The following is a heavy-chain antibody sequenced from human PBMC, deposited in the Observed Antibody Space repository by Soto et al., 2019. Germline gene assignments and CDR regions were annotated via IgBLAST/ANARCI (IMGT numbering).Heavy chain of an antibody. J-gene: IGHJ4*02. V-gene: IGHV1-18*01. Sequence: QVHLVQSGPEVKKPGASVKVSCKASGYSFISYDITWVRQAPGQGLEWMGWISAFTGNTYYAQKFQDRVTMTTDTSTNTAYMELWTLRSDDTAMYYCARSGDSGWNYLDYWGQGTLVTVSS. CDR1: GYSFISYD. D-gene: IGHD6-19*01. CDR2: ISAFTGNT. CDR3: ARSGDSGWNYLDY.